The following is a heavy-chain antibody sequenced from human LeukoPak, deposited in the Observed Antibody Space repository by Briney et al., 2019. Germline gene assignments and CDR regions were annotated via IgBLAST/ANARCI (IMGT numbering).Heavy chain of an antibody. Sequence: PSQTLSLTCTVSGGSISSGSYYWSRIRQPAGKGLEWIGRIYTSGSTNYNPSLKSRVTISVDTSKNQFSLKLSSVTAADTAVYYGARGPGASSPSDFDYWGQGTLVTVPS. D-gene: IGHD6-6*01. J-gene: IGHJ4*02. CDR3: ARGPGASSPSDFDY. V-gene: IGHV4-61*02. CDR2: IYTSGST. CDR1: GGSISSGSYY.